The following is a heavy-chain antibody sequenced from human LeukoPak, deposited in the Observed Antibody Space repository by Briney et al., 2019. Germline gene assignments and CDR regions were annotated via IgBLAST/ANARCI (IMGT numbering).Heavy chain of an antibody. Sequence: GESLKISCRGSGYSFTTYWIGWVRQMPGKGLEWMGIIYPGDSDARCSPSFQGQVTISADKSINTAYLQWSSLKASDTAMYYCARQYDRGIMDYFDYWDQGTLVTVSS. CDR2: IYPGDSDA. CDR3: ARQYDRGIMDYFDY. J-gene: IGHJ4*02. CDR1: GYSFTTYW. D-gene: IGHD3-10*02. V-gene: IGHV5-51*01.